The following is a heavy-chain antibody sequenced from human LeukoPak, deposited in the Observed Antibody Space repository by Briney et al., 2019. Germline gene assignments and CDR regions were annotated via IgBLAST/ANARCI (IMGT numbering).Heavy chain of an antibody. V-gene: IGHV4-59*01. J-gene: IGHJ4*02. Sequence: PSETLSLTCTVSGGSISSYYWSWIRQPPGKGLEWIGYIYYSGSTNYNPSLKSRVTISVDTSKNQFSLKLSSVTAADTAVYYCACGSPKSSGGPQLDYWGQGTLVTVSS. CDR1: GGSISSYY. CDR2: IYYSGST. D-gene: IGHD2-15*01. CDR3: ACGSPKSSGGPQLDY.